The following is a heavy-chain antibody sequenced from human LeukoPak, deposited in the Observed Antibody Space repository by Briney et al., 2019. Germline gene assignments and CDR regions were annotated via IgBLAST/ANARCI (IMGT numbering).Heavy chain of an antibody. Sequence: GGSLRLSCAASGFTFSTYWMSWVRQAPGKGLEWVASVKQDGSEKYYLDPVKGRFTISRDNAKNSLYLQMNSLRAEDTAVYYCARDRNTDFWSGYYTNYFDYWGQGTLVTVSS. J-gene: IGHJ4*02. CDR2: VKQDGSEK. V-gene: IGHV3-7*01. D-gene: IGHD3-3*01. CDR1: GFTFSTYW. CDR3: ARDRNTDFWSGYYTNYFDY.